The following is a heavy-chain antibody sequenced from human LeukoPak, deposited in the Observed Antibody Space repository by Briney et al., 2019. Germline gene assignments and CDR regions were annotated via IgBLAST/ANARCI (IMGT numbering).Heavy chain of an antibody. V-gene: IGHV3-7*03. Sequence: PGGSLILSCAASGCTFSSYWMSWVRQAPGEGLEWVANIKQDGSEKYYVDSVKGRFTISRDNAKNSLYLQMNSLRAEDTAVYYCARNRGDGYNFGYFDYWGQGTLVTVSS. J-gene: IGHJ4*02. CDR1: GCTFSSYW. D-gene: IGHD5-24*01. CDR2: IKQDGSEK. CDR3: ARNRGDGYNFGYFDY.